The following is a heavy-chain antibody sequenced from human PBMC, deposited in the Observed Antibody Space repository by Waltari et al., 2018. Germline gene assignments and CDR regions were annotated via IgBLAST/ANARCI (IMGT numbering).Heavy chain of an antibody. J-gene: IGHJ6*03. CDR3: ARQRRFGEFYYYYMDV. D-gene: IGHD3-10*01. CDR1: GYTFTSYD. CDR2: MNPNSGNT. V-gene: IGHV1-8*01. Sequence: QVQLVQSGAEVKKPGASVKVSCKASGYTFTSYDINWVRQATGQGLEWMGWMNPNSGNTGDAQKFQGRVTMTRNTSISTAYMELSSLRSEDTAVYYCARQRRFGEFYYYYMDVWGKGTTVTVAS.